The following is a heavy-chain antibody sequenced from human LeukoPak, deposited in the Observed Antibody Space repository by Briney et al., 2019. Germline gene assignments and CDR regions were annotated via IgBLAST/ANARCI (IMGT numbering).Heavy chain of an antibody. D-gene: IGHD2-2*02. CDR1: GSSFTSYW. CDR3: ARQTGYCSSTSCYRWNY. J-gene: IGHJ4*02. Sequence: GASLKISCKGSGSSFTSYWIGWVRQMPGKGLEWMGIIYPGDSDTRYSPSFQGQVTISADKSISTAYLQWSSLKASDTAMYYCARQTGYCSSTSCYRWNYWGQGTLVTVSS. CDR2: IYPGDSDT. V-gene: IGHV5-51*01.